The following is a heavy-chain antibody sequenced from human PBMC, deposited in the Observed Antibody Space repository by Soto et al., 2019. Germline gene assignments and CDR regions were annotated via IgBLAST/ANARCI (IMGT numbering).Heavy chain of an antibody. Sequence: PGESLKISCKGSGYSFTSYWIGWVRQMPGKGLEWMGIIYPGDSDTRYSPSFQGQVTISADKSISTAYLQWSSLKASDTAMYYCARHGNSYSGYDYNLFAPWGQGTLVTSPQ. CDR2: IYPGDSDT. CDR1: GYSFTSYW. V-gene: IGHV5-51*01. J-gene: IGHJ5*02. CDR3: ARHGNSYSGYDYNLFAP. D-gene: IGHD5-12*01.